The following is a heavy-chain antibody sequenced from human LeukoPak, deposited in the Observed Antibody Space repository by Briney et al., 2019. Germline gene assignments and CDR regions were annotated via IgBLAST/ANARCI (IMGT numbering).Heavy chain of an antibody. CDR1: GGTFSSYA. Sequence: SVKVSFKASGGTFSSYAISGVRQAPGQGREGMGRIIPILGIANYAQKFQGRVTITADKSTSTAYMELSSLRSEDTAVYYCASEETGDGYNPKYWGQGTLVTVSS. V-gene: IGHV1-69*04. CDR2: IIPILGIA. D-gene: IGHD5-24*01. J-gene: IGHJ4*02. CDR3: ASEETGDGYNPKY.